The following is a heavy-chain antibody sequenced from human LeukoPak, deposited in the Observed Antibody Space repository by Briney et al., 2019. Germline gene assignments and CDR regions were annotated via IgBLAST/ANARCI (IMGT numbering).Heavy chain of an antibody. CDR3: AKDYYDRTIHFDY. Sequence: GGSLRLPCAASGFTFSSYAMSWVRQAPGKGLEWVSAISGSGGSTYYADSVKGRFTISRDNSKNTLYLQMNSLRAEDTAVYYCAKDYYDRTIHFDYWGQGTLVTVSS. D-gene: IGHD3-22*01. CDR1: GFTFSSYA. CDR2: ISGSGGST. V-gene: IGHV3-23*01. J-gene: IGHJ4*02.